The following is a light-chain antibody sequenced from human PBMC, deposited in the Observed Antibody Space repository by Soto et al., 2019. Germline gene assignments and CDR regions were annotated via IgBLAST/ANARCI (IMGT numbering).Light chain of an antibody. V-gene: IGKV3-11*01. CDR2: DAS. CDR3: QQRSNWPPYT. CDR1: QSVSSY. Sequence: EIVLTQSPATLSLSPGERATLSCRASQSVSSYLAWYQQKPAQAPRLLIYDASNRATGIPARFSGSGSVTDFTLTISSLEPEDFAVYYCQQRSNWPPYTFGQGTKLEIK. J-gene: IGKJ2*01.